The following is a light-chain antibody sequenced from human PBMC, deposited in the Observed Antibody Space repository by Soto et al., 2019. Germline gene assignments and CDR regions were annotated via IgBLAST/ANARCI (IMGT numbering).Light chain of an antibody. CDR3: QQSDTTPWT. CDR1: QSISSY. CDR2: EAS. J-gene: IGKJ1*01. V-gene: IGKV1-39*01. Sequence: DIQMTQSPSSLSASVGDRVTITCRASQSISSYLNWYQQKPGKDPKLLIYEASSLQSGVPSRFSGSGSGTDFTLTVSSLQPDDFATYYCQQSDTTPWTFGQGTRVEMK.